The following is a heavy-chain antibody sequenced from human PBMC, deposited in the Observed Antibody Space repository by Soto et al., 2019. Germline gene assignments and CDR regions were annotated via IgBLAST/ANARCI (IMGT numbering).Heavy chain of an antibody. D-gene: IGHD3-22*01. CDR2: IIPIFGTA. CDR1: GGTFNRNT. J-gene: IGHJ4*02. V-gene: IGHV1-69*13. CDR3: ARQFDYDSSGYYYAY. Sequence: GASVKVSCKASGGTFNRNTISWVRQAPGQGLEWMGGIIPIFGTANYAQKFQGRVTITADESTNTAYMELSRLRSEDTAVYYCARQFDYDSSGYYYAYWGQGTLVTAPQ.